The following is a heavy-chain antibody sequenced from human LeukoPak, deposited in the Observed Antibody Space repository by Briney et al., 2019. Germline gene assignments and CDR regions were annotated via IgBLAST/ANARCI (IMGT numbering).Heavy chain of an antibody. Sequence: SETLSLTCTVSGGSISSSSYSWGWIRQPPGKGLEWIGSIYYSGSTYYNPSLKSRVTISVDTSKNQFSLKLSSVTAADTAVYYCARAGYSYGRRYYFDYWGQGTLVTVSS. J-gene: IGHJ4*02. CDR2: IYYSGST. D-gene: IGHD5-18*01. CDR1: GGSISSSSYS. V-gene: IGHV4-39*01. CDR3: ARAGYSYGRRYYFDY.